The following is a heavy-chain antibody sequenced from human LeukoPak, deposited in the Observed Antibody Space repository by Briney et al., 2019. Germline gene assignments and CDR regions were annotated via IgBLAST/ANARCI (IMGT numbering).Heavy chain of an antibody. V-gene: IGHV5-51*01. Sequence: GESLKISCKGSGYSFTSCWIGWVRQMPGKGLEWMGIIYPGDSDTRYSPSFQGQVTISADKPISTAYLQWSSLKASDTAMYYCARRPSLWFGELGDAFDIWGQGTMVTVSS. CDR1: GYSFTSCW. D-gene: IGHD3-10*01. J-gene: IGHJ3*02. CDR2: IYPGDSDT. CDR3: ARRPSLWFGELGDAFDI.